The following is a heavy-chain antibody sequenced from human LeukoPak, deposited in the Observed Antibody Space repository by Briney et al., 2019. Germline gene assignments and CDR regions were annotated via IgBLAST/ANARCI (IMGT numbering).Heavy chain of an antibody. Sequence: WASVKVSCKASGYTFTSYDINWVRQATGQGLEWMGWMNPNSGNTGYAQKFQGRVTITRNTSISTAYMELSSLRSEDTAVYYCARGRKVRGVISKINYYYYYMDVWGKGTTVTISS. J-gene: IGHJ6*03. D-gene: IGHD3-10*01. CDR3: ARGRKVRGVISKINYYYYYMDV. V-gene: IGHV1-8*03. CDR2: MNPNSGNT. CDR1: GYTFTSYD.